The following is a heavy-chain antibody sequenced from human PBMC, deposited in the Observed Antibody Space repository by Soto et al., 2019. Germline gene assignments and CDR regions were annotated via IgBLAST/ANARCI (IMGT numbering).Heavy chain of an antibody. J-gene: IGHJ6*02. CDR3: AKDSGSYGFYYYGMDV. D-gene: IGHD5-18*01. CDR1: GFTFDDYT. Sequence: GGSLRLSCAASGFTFDDYTMHWVRQAPGKGLEWVSLISWDGGSTYYADSVKGRFTISRDNSKNSLYLQMNSLRTEDTALYYCAKDSGSYGFYYYGMDVWGQGTTVTVSS. V-gene: IGHV3-43*01. CDR2: ISWDGGST.